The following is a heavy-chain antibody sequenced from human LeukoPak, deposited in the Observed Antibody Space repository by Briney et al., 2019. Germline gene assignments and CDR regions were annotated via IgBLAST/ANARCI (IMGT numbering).Heavy chain of an antibody. Sequence: GGSLRLSCAASGFTVSSNYMSWVRQAPGKGLEWVSVIYSGGSTYYADSVKGRFTISRDNSKNTLYLQMNSLRAEDTAVYYCAKDEYCSSTSCYPTGYWGQGTLVTVSS. J-gene: IGHJ4*02. CDR2: IYSGGST. D-gene: IGHD2-2*01. CDR3: AKDEYCSSTSCYPTGY. V-gene: IGHV3-66*01. CDR1: GFTVSSNY.